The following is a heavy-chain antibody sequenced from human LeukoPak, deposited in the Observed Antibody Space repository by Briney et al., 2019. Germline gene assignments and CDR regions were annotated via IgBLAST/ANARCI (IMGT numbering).Heavy chain of an antibody. D-gene: IGHD2-2*01. V-gene: IGHV1-2*02. J-gene: IGHJ4*02. CDR2: INPNRGGT. Sequence: GASVKVSCKSSGYTFTGYYMHWVRQAPGQGLEWMGWINPNRGGTNYAQKFQGRVTMTSDTSISTAYMDLSRLTSDDTAVYYCARIYCSSASCYYFDYWGQGTLVTVPS. CDR1: GYTFTGYY. CDR3: ARIYCSSASCYYFDY.